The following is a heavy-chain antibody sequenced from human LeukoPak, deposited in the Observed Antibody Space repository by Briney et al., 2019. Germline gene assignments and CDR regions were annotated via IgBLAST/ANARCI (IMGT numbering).Heavy chain of an antibody. V-gene: IGHV3-23*01. CDR3: ARQPDDFSGWNNGQDFFDY. Sequence: PGGSLRLSCAASGFSISSYAMIWVRQAPAKGVEWVSGISCFGGGTKYADSVKGRFTISRDNSKNTLYLQMNSLRAEDTAVHYCARQPDDFSGWNNGQDFFDYWGQGTLVTVSS. D-gene: IGHD6-19*01. J-gene: IGHJ4*02. CDR2: ISCFGGGT. CDR1: GFSISSYA.